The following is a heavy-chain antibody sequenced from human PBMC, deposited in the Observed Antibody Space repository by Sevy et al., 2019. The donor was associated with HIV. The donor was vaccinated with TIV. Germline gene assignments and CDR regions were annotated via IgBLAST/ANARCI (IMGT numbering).Heavy chain of an antibody. J-gene: IGHJ4*02. D-gene: IGHD3-3*01. CDR1: GFTFITYS. CDR3: SRCPGHYSIDY. Sequence: GGSLRLSCAASGFTFITYSLIWVRQTPGKGLEWLSFIGTAAGVTYYAVSVKGRFTISRDNAKNSRYLQMNSLRDEDTAVYYSSRCPGHYSIDYWGQGTLVTVSS. V-gene: IGHV3-48*02. CDR2: IGTAAGVT.